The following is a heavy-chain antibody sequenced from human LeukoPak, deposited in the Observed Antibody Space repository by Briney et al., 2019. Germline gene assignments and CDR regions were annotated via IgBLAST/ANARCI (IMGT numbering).Heavy chain of an antibody. CDR1: GYTFTSYD. J-gene: IGHJ1*01. Sequence: GASVKASCKASGYTFTSYDINWVRQATGQGLEWMGWMNPNSGNTGYAQKFQGRVTMTRNTSISTAYMELSSLRSEDTAVYYCAINDNSRRYFQYWGQGTLVTVSS. V-gene: IGHV1-8*01. D-gene: IGHD1-26*01. CDR2: MNPNSGNT. CDR3: AINDNSRRYFQY.